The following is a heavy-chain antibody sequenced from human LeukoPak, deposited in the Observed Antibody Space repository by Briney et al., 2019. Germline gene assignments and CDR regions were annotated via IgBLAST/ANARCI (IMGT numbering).Heavy chain of an antibody. CDR2: ISSSSSYI. CDR3: ARGGSSTSCPFDY. J-gene: IGHJ4*02. Sequence: PGGSLRLSCAASGFTFSSYSMNWVRQAPGKGLEWVSSISSSSSYIYYADSVKGRFTISRDNAKNSLYLQMNSLRAEDTAVYYCARGGSSTSCPFDYWGQGTLVTVSS. CDR1: GFTFSSYS. V-gene: IGHV3-21*01. D-gene: IGHD2-2*01.